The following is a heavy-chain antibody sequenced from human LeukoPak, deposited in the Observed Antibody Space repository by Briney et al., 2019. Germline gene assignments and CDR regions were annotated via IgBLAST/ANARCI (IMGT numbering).Heavy chain of an antibody. J-gene: IGHJ4*02. V-gene: IGHV4-34*01. CDR1: GGSFSGYY. CDR3: ASGFHMAQGSLFDY. CDR2: INHSGST. Sequence: PSETLSLTCAVYGGSFSGYYWSWIRQPPEKGLEWIGEINHSGSTNYNPSLKSRVTISVDTSKNQFSLKLSSVTAADTAVYYCASGFHMAQGSLFDYWGQGTLVTVSS. D-gene: IGHD2-21*01.